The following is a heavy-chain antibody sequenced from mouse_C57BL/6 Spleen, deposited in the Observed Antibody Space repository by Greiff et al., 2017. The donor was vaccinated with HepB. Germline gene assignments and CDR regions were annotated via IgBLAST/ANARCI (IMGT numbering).Heavy chain of an antibody. Sequence: VQLQQSGAELARPGASVKLSCKASGYTFTSYGISWVKQRTGQGLEWIGEIYPRSGNTYYNEKFKGKATLTADKSSSTAYMELRSLTSEDSAVYFCASREITTVVAGTYWGQGTLVTVSA. CDR1: GYTFTSYG. CDR3: ASREITTVVAGTY. D-gene: IGHD1-1*01. V-gene: IGHV1-81*01. CDR2: IYPRSGNT. J-gene: IGHJ3*01.